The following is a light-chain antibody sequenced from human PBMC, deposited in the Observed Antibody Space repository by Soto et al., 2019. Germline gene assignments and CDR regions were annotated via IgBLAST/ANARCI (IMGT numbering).Light chain of an antibody. V-gene: IGKV2-28*01. J-gene: IGKJ1*01. CDR2: LGS. CDR3: MQALQTPPT. Sequence: DIVMTRSPLSLPVTPGEPASISCRSSQSLLHSNGYKYLDWYLQKPGQSPQLLIYLGSNRASGVPGRFSGSGSGTYFTLKISRVEADDVGVYYCMQALQTPPTFGQGTKVEIK. CDR1: QSLLHSNGYKY.